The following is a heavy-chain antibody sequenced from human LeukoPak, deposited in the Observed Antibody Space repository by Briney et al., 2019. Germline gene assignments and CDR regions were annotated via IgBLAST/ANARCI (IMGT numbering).Heavy chain of an antibody. CDR1: GXTFSSYW. J-gene: IGHJ4*02. D-gene: IGHD3-9*01. CDR2: INSDGSST. V-gene: IGHV3-74*01. CDR3: AGAGILTD. Sequence: GGSLXXXXXXXGXTFSSYWMHWVRQAPGKGLVWVSRINSDGSSTSYADSVKGRFTISRDNAKNTLYLQMNSLRAEDTAVYYCAGAGILTDWGQGTLVTVSS.